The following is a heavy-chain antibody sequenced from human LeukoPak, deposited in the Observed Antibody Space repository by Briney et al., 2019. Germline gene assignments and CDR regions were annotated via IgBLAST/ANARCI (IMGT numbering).Heavy chain of an antibody. CDR2: IYYSGST. V-gene: IGHV4-59*08. Sequence: SETLSLTCAVYGGSFSGYYWSWIRQPPGKGLEWIGYIYYSGSTNYNPSLKSRVTISVDTSKNQFSLKLSSVTAADTAVYYCARHAFWSGWFDPWGQGTLVTVSS. D-gene: IGHD2-8*02. J-gene: IGHJ5*02. CDR1: GGSFSGYY. CDR3: ARHAFWSGWFDP.